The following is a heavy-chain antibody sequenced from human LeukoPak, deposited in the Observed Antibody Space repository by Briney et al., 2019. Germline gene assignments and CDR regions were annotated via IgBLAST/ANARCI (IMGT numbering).Heavy chain of an antibody. J-gene: IGHJ6*03. CDR3: AREPSKHYYYYYMDV. V-gene: IGHV1-18*01. CDR1: GYTFTSYG. CDR2: ISAYNGNT. Sequence: ASVKVSCKASGYTFTSYGISWARQAPGQGLEWMGWISAYNGNTNYAQKLQGRVTMTTDTSTSTAYMELRSLRSDDTAVYYCAREPSKHYYYYYMDVWGKGTTVTVSS.